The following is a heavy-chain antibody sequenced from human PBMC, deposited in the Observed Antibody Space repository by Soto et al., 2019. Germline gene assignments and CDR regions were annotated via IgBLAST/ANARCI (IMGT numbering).Heavy chain of an antibody. CDR3: ARRAFGSSRSFDI. J-gene: IGHJ3*02. Sequence: LRLSCAVSGITASGKKYITWVRQAPERGLEWVSGISDSGGLTYNADSVKGRFTISRDNSKNTLYLQMNSLRAEHTALYYCARRAFGSSRSFDIWGQGTRVTVS. V-gene: IGHV3-23*01. CDR1: GITASGKKY. D-gene: IGHD6-6*01. CDR2: ISDSGGLT.